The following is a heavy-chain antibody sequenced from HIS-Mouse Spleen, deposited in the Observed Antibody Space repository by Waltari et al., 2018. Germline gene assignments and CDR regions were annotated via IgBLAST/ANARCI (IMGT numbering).Heavy chain of an antibody. Sequence: QLQLQESGPGLVKPSETLSLTCTVSGGSISSNSYYWGWIRQPPGKGLEWIGSIYYSGSTYYTPSLKSRVTISVDTSKNQFSLKLSSVTAADTAVYYCAREIPYSSSWYDWYFDLWGRGTLVTVSS. CDR3: AREIPYSSSWYDWYFDL. CDR1: GGSISSNSYY. V-gene: IGHV4-39*07. CDR2: IYYSGST. J-gene: IGHJ2*01. D-gene: IGHD6-13*01.